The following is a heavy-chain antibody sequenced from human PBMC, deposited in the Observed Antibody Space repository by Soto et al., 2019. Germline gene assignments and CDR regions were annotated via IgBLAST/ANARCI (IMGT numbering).Heavy chain of an antibody. V-gene: IGHV1-69*02. CDR3: AAGSGSWYRAFDF. CDR1: GDTFSYYT. J-gene: IGHJ4*02. D-gene: IGHD3-10*01. CDR2: IYPIPTLS. Sequence: QVQLVQSGAEVKKPGSSVKVSCKTSGDTFSYYTVNWVRQAPGLGLEWMGRIYPIPTLSHYAQNFRGRVSITEDRTTSTAYMELSSLRSEDTAMSYGAAGSGSWYRAFDFWGQGALVTVSS.